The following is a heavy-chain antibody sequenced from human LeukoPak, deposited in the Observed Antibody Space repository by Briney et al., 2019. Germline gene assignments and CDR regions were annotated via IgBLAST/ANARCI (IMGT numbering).Heavy chain of an antibody. CDR1: GFTFSNYA. D-gene: IGHD3-10*01. V-gene: IGHV3-64*01. CDR2: ISSNGGST. Sequence: GGSLRLSCAASGFTFSNYAMHWVRQAPGKGLEYVSAISSNGGSTYYANSVKGRFTISRDNSKNTLYLQMGSLRAEDMAVYYCARDIGEGLYAFDIWGQGTMVTVSS. CDR3: ARDIGEGLYAFDI. J-gene: IGHJ3*02.